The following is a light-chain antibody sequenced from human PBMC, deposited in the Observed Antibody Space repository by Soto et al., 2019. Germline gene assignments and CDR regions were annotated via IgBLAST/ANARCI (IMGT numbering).Light chain of an antibody. CDR3: QQLNTYPYT. CDR1: QGISSY. CDR2: ATS. V-gene: IGKV1-9*01. J-gene: IGKJ2*01. Sequence: DIPLTQSPSFLSASLGDRVTITCRASQGISSYLSWYQQKPGKAPKLLIYATSTLQSGVPSRFSRSGPGTEFALTISSLQPEDFATYYCQQLNTYPYTFGQGTKLEI.